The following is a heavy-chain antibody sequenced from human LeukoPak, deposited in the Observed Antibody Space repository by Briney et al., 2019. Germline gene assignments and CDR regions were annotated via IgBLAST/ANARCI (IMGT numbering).Heavy chain of an antibody. D-gene: IGHD2-15*01. CDR3: ARGVLRRYCSGGSCFTDAFDI. J-gene: IGHJ3*02. V-gene: IGHV1-8*01. Sequence: ASVKVSCKASGYTFTSYDINWVRQATGQGLEWMGWMNPNSGNTGYAQKFQGRVTMTRNTSISTAYMELSSLRSEDTAVYYCARGVLRRYCSGGSCFTDAFDIWGQGTMVTVSS. CDR1: GYTFTSYD. CDR2: MNPNSGNT.